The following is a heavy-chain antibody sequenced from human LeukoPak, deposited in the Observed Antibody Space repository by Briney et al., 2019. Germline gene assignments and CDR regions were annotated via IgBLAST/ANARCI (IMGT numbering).Heavy chain of an antibody. J-gene: IGHJ4*02. Sequence: PGGSLRLSCAASGFTFSRYEMNWARQAPGKRLEWVSYISSSGSTIYYAEYVKGRFTISRDNAKNSLYLQMNSLRAEDTAVYYCARGRMEGGFDYWGQGTLVTVSS. V-gene: IGHV3-48*03. CDR3: ARGRMEGGFDY. D-gene: IGHD3-16*01. CDR2: ISSSGSTI. CDR1: GFTFSRYE.